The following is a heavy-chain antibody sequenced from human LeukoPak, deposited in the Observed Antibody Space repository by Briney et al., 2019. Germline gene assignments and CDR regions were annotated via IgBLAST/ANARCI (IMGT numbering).Heavy chain of an antibody. J-gene: IGHJ6*02. D-gene: IGHD5-12*01. CDR1: GGSISSYY. Sequence: PSETLSLTCTISGGSISSYYWSWIRQPAGKGLEWIGRIYTSGSTNYNPSLKSRVTMSVDTSKNQFSLKLSSVTAADTAVYYCARAPIVATSYYYYGMDVWGQGTTVTVSS. CDR3: ARAPIVATSYYYYGMDV. CDR2: IYTSGST. V-gene: IGHV4-4*07.